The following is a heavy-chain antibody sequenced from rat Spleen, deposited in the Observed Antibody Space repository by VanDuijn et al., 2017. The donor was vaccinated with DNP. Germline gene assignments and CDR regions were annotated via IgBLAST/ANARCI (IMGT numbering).Heavy chain of an antibody. V-gene: IGHV5-22*01. Sequence: EVQLVESGGDLVQPGRSLKLFCAASGFTFSDYYMAWVRQAPTKDLEWVAYIRYEGGGTKYADSVKGRFTISRDNAKNNLYLQMNSLRSEDMATYYCVRWNSGHFDYWGQGVMVPVSS. J-gene: IGHJ2*01. CDR3: VRWNSGHFDY. CDR2: IRYEGGGT. D-gene: IGHD4-3*01. CDR1: GFTFSDYY.